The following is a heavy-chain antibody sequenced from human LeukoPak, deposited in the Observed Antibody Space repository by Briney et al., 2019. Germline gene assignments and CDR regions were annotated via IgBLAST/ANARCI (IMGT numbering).Heavy chain of an antibody. V-gene: IGHV3-74*01. CDR3: ARISLSGWVNDH. D-gene: IGHD6-19*01. J-gene: IGHJ4*02. CDR1: GFTFSSHW. Sequence: GTSLRLSCAASGFTFSSHWMHWVRQAPGKGLVWVTRISSDGSSTSYADSVKGRLTISRDNAKNTLYLQMSSLRAEDTAMYYCARISLSGWVNDHWGQGTLVSVSS. CDR2: ISSDGSST.